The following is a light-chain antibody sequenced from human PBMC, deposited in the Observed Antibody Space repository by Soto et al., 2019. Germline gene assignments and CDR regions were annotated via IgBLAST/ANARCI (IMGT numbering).Light chain of an antibody. J-gene: IGLJ1*01. CDR1: ISNIATNY. CDR2: RDN. CDR3: PAWDDTVRTYV. V-gene: IGLV1-47*01. Sequence: QSVLTQPPSVSGTPGQRVTISCSGGISNIATNYVHWFQQLPGTAPKVLSNRDNQRPSGVPDRFSGSKSGTSASLAISGLRSEDEADYYCPAWDDTVRTYVFGTGTKLTVL.